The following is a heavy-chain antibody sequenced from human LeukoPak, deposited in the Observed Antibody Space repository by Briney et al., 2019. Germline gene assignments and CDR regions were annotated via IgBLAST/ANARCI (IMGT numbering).Heavy chain of an antibody. CDR3: ARSLGYDILTGYNRGWFFDL. V-gene: IGHV4-31*03. Sequence: SETLSLTCTVSGGSISSGGYYWTWIRQHPGKGLEWIGYIYYTGSTYYTPSLESRVTISVATSKNQFSLKLSSVTAADTAVYYCARSLGYDILTGYNRGWFFDLWGRSTLVTVSS. D-gene: IGHD3-9*01. CDR1: GGSISSGGYY. J-gene: IGHJ2*01. CDR2: IYYTGST.